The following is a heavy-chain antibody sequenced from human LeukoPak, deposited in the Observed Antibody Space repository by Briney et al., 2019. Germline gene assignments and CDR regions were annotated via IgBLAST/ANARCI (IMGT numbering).Heavy chain of an antibody. CDR2: IKSKTDGWTT. CDR3: TTVTGMMVYYFDY. V-gene: IGHV3-15*01. J-gene: IGHJ4*02. D-gene: IGHD1-20*01. CDR1: GFTFSNAW. Sequence: GGSLRLSCAASGFTFSNAWMSWVRQAPGKGLELVGRIKSKTDGWTTDYAAPVKGRVTISRDDSKNTLYLQMNSLKTEDTAVYYCTTVTGMMVYYFDYWGQGTLVTVSS.